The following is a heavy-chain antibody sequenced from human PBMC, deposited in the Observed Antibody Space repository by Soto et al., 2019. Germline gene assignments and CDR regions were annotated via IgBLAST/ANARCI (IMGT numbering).Heavy chain of an antibody. V-gene: IGHV4-31*03. CDR3: ATNKYDYGDPGYFQH. J-gene: IGHJ1*01. D-gene: IGHD4-17*01. Sequence: SETLSLTCTVSGDSISSGAYYCSWIRQHPGKGLEWIGYIYYSGSTYYNPSLKSRVSISVDMSKNQFSLNLSSVTAADTAVYYCATNKYDYGDPGYFQHWGQGTLVTVSS. CDR1: GDSISSGAYY. CDR2: IYYSGST.